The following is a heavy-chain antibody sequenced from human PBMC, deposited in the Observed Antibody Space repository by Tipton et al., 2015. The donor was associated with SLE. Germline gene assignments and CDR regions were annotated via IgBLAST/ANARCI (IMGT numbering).Heavy chain of an antibody. CDR2: IKDDGSEK. Sequence: SLRLSCLASGFTLSNYWMSWVRQAPGKGLEWVANIKDDGSEKNYVDSVKGRFTISRDNAKDSLYLQMNSLRAEDAAVYYCARETPNAAAAMAYWGQGTLVTVSS. V-gene: IGHV3-7*01. CDR3: ARETPNAAAAMAY. J-gene: IGHJ4*02. CDR1: GFTLSNYW. D-gene: IGHD2-2*01.